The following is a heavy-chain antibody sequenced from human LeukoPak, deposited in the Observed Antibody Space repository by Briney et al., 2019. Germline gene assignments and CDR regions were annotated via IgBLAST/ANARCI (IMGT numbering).Heavy chain of an antibody. CDR3: AGNSSSWYWFDP. D-gene: IGHD6-13*01. V-gene: IGHV4-34*01. Sequence: PSETLSLTCAVYGGSFSGYYWGWIRQPPGKGLEWIGEINHSGSTNYNPSLKSRVTISVDTSKNQFSLKLSSVTAADTAVYYCAGNSSSWYWFDPWGQGTLVTVSS. J-gene: IGHJ5*02. CDR2: INHSGST. CDR1: GGSFSGYY.